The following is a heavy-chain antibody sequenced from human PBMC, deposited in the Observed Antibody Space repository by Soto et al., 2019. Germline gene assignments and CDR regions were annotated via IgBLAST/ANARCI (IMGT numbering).Heavy chain of an antibody. CDR1: GFTFRDYD. J-gene: IGHJ6*02. CDR3: ARDRELIWFGELFASYAPHV. CDR2: ISSGGSPI. V-gene: IGHV3-11*01. D-gene: IGHD3-10*01. Sequence: LRLSCVASGFTFRDYDMSWIRQAAGKGLEWVSSISSGGSPIYYADSMKGRFTVSRDNAKNSLYLQMNSLRAEDSAVYYCARDRELIWFGELFASYAPHVCDQATTRTVS.